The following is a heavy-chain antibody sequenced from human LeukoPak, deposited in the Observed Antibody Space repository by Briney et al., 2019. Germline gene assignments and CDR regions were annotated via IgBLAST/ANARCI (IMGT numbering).Heavy chain of an antibody. J-gene: IGHJ3*01. V-gene: IGHV4-34*01. CDR1: GGSISSFY. CDR3: ASRTFYYDSSAYPN. CDR2: INHSGST. Sequence: SETLSLTCTVSGGSISSFYWNWIRQPPGKGLEWIGEINHSGSTNYNPSLKSRVTISVDTSKNQFSLKLSSVTAADTAVYYCASRTFYYDSSAYPNWGQGTMVTVSS. D-gene: IGHD3-22*01.